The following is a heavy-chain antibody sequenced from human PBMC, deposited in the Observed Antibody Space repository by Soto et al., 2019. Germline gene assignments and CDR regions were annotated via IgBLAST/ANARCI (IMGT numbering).Heavy chain of an antibody. CDR1: GGTFSSYA. V-gene: IGHV1-69*13. Sequence: SVKVSCKASGGTFSSYAISWVRQAPGQGLEWMGGIIPIFGTANYAQKFQGRVTITADESASTAYMELSSLRSEDTAVYYCARRLLEVPYYGMDVWGQGTTVTVSS. J-gene: IGHJ6*02. CDR3: ARRLLEVPYYGMDV. CDR2: IIPIFGTA.